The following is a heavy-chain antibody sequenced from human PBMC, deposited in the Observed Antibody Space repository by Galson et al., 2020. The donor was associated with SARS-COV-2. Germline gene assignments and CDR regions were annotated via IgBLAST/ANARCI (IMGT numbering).Heavy chain of an antibody. D-gene: IGHD3-22*01. CDR2: ISSSGSTL. CDR1: GFTFSSYE. V-gene: IGHV3-48*03. CDR3: ARGARYYYDSSGYGDFDY. Sequence: GGSLRLSCAASGFTFSSYEMNWVRQAPGKGLEWVSYISSSGSTLYYADSVKGRFTISRDNAKNSLYLQMNSLRAEDTAVYYCARGARYYYDSSGYGDFDYWGQGTLVTVSS. J-gene: IGHJ4*02.